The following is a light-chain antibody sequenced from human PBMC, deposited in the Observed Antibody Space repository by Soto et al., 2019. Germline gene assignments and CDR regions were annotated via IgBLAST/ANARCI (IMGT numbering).Light chain of an antibody. CDR3: QQYYSHEWT. J-gene: IGKJ1*01. CDR1: RSITSW. Sequence: DIQMTQSPSTLSASLGDRVTITCRASRSITSWLAWFQQKPGRAPTLLIYDASTLASGVPSRFSGSGSGTEFTLTINSLQPDDFASYYCQQYYSHEWTFGQGTKVEVK. V-gene: IGKV1-5*01. CDR2: DAS.